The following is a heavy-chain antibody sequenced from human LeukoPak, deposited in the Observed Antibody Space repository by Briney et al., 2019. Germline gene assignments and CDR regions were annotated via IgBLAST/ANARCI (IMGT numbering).Heavy chain of an antibody. CDR2: ISSSSSTI. CDR3: AREEGTAGYHYYYYYGMDV. D-gene: IGHD1-1*01. V-gene: IGHV3-48*01. Sequence: GGSLRLSCAASGFTFSSYSMNWVRQAPGKGLEWVSYISSSSSTIYYADSVKGRFTISRDNAKNSLYLQMNSLRAEDTAVYYCAREEGTAGYHYYYYYGMDVWGQGTTVTVSS. J-gene: IGHJ6*02. CDR1: GFTFSSYS.